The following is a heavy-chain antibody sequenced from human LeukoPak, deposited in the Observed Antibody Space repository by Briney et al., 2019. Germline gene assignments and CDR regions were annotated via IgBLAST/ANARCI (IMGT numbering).Heavy chain of an antibody. CDR1: GGSISSFY. J-gene: IGHJ6*03. V-gene: IGHV4-59*01. CDR2: IYYSGST. CDR3: ATEGYDILTGYPYYSYYYMDV. Sequence: SETLSLTCTVSGGSISSFYWSWIRQPPGKGLEWIGYIYYSGSTNYNPSLKSRVPISVDTSKNQFSLKLRSVTAADTAVYYCATEGYDILTGYPYYSYYYMDVWGKGTTVTVSS. D-gene: IGHD3-9*01.